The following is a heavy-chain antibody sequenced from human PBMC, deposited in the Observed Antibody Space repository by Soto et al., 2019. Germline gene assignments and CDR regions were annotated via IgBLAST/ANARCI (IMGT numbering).Heavy chain of an antibody. Sequence: QVQLVQSGAEVKKPGASVTVSCKASGYTFTGYYVHWVRQAPGQGLEWMGWLNPHRGDTNYAQKFQGWVTMTRDTSITTAYMELSTLKSDDPAVYYCAGASSSWDLRLAYWGQRTLVTVSS. CDR1: GYTFTGYY. V-gene: IGHV1-2*04. J-gene: IGHJ4*02. CDR2: LNPHRGDT. D-gene: IGHD6-13*01. CDR3: AGASSSWDLRLAY.